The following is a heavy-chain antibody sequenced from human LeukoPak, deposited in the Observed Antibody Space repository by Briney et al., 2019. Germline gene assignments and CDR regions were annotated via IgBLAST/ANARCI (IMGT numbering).Heavy chain of an antibody. D-gene: IGHD6-13*01. CDR2: INHSGST. Sequence: PSETLSLTCAVYGGSFSGYYWSWIRQPPGKGLEWIGEINHSGSTNYNPSLKSRVTILVDTSKNQFSLKLSSVTAADTAVYYCARGASYSSSWYAPFDYWGQGTLVTVSS. J-gene: IGHJ4*02. CDR3: ARGASYSSSWYAPFDY. CDR1: GGSFSGYY. V-gene: IGHV4-34*01.